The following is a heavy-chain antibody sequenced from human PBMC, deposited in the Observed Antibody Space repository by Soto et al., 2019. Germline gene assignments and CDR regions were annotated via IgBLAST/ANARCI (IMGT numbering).Heavy chain of an antibody. CDR2: IYYSGST. V-gene: IGHV4-30-4*01. J-gene: IGHJ3*02. CDR1: GGSLSSGYYY. D-gene: IGHD3-22*01. CDR3: VRDYFDSSGSPRRDAFDI. Sequence: SETLSLTCPVSGGSLSSGYYYWSWIHKPPGKGLEWIGYIYYSGSTYYNPSLKSRVIISVDTSKNQFSLKLSSVTAADTAVYFCVRDYFDSSGSPRRDAFDIWGQGTMVTVSS.